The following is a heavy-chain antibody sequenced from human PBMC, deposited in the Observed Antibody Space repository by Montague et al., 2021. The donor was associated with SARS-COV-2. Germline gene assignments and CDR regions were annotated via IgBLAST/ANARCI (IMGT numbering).Heavy chain of an antibody. J-gene: IGHJ3*02. Sequence: SETLSLTCTASGGSIGAYYWSWIRQPPGKGLGWIGYIDNSGSTNHNPSLESRVTMTVDTSKNQFSLKLNSVTAADTAVYYCARDGGNDAFDIWGRGTMVAVSS. CDR3: ARDGGNDAFDI. D-gene: IGHD1-26*01. V-gene: IGHV4-59*01. CDR2: IDNSGST. CDR1: GGSIGAYY.